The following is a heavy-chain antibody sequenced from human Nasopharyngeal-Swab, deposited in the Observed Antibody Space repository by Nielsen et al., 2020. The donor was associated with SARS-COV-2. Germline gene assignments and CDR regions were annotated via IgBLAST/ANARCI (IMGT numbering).Heavy chain of an antibody. CDR2: IWYDGSNK. V-gene: IGHV3-33*08. D-gene: IGHD1-14*01. J-gene: IGHJ4*02. CDR3: ARGEVGTPLESLDY. CDR1: GFTVSSNY. Sequence: GGSLRLSCAASGFTVSSNYMHWVRQAPGKGLEWVAVIWYDGSNKYYADSMKGRFTISRDNSKNTLYLQMNSLRAEDTAVYYCARGEVGTPLESLDYWGQGTLVTVSS.